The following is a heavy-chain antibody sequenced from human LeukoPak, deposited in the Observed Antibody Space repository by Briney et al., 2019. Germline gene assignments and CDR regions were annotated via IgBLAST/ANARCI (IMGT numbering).Heavy chain of an antibody. CDR2: LSGSGGDT. J-gene: IGHJ4*02. CDR3: AKGAPSSSSIFDF. V-gene: IGHV3-23*01. D-gene: IGHD6-6*01. CDR1: GFAFGHNA. Sequence: GSLRVSCVASGFAFGHNAMAWVRQAPGKRLEWVSALSGSGGDTFYADSVKGRFTISRDNSKNTLYLQLSSLRPDDTAVYYCAKGAPSSSSIFDFWGPGTLVTVSS.